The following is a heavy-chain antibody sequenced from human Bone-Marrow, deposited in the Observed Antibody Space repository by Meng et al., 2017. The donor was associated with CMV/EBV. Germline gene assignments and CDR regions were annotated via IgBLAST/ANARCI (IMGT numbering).Heavy chain of an antibody. V-gene: IGHV3-21*01. J-gene: IGHJ6*02. Sequence: GGSLRLSCTASGFIFHDYTMHWVRQAPGKGLEWVSSISSSSSYIYYADSVKGRFTISRDNAKNSLYLQMNSLRAEDTAVYYCARGGFGVVIEVWSYYGMDVWGQGTTVTVSS. CDR1: GFIFHDYT. CDR3: ARGGFGVVIEVWSYYGMDV. D-gene: IGHD3-3*01. CDR2: ISSSSSYI.